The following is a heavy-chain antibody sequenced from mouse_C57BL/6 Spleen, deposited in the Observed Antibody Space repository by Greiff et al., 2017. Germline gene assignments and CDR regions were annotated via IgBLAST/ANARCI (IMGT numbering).Heavy chain of an antibody. V-gene: IGHV7-3*01. Sequence: DVMLVESGGGLVQPGGSLSLSCAASGFTFTDYYMSWVRQPPGQALEWLGFIRNKANGYTTEYSLSVKGRFTISRSNSQSIVYLQRNALRAEDSATYYGATYSLFGSSYKGAYYFDYWGQGTTLTVSS. CDR3: ATYSLFGSSYKGAYYFDY. J-gene: IGHJ2*01. CDR2: IRNKANGYTT. CDR1: GFTFTDYY. D-gene: IGHD1-1*01.